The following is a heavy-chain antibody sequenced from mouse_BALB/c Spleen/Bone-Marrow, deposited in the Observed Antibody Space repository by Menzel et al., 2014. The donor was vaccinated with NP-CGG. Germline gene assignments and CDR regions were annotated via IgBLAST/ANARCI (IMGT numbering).Heavy chain of an antibody. CDR1: GFNIKDTY. CDR3: ASYYRYSFDY. Sequence: EMKLLESGAELVKPGASVKLSCTGSGFNIKDTYMHWVKQRPEQGLEWIGRIDPANGNTKYDPKFQGKATITADTSSNTASLQLSSLTSEDTAVYYCASYYRYSFDYWGQGTTLTVSS. CDR2: IDPANGNT. V-gene: IGHV14-3*02. D-gene: IGHD2-14*01. J-gene: IGHJ2*01.